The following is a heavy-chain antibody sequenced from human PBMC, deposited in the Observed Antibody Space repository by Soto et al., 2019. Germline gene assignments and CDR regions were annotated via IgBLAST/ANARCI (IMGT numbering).Heavy chain of an antibody. CDR2: IYPGDSDT. CDR1: GYSFASYW. J-gene: IGHJ6*02. CDR3: ARTRSFTLGFYYDGMDV. D-gene: IGHD6-6*01. V-gene: IGHV5-51*01. Sequence: PGESLKISCQGSGYSFASYWIGWVRQMPGKDLEWMGIIYPGDSDTRYSPSFQGQVTISADESLRTAYLQWTSLKASDTALYYCARTRSFTLGFYYDGMDVWGQGTTVTGSS.